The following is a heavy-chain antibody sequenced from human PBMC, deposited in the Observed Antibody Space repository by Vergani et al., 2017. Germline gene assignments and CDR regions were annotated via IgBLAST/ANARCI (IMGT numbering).Heavy chain of an antibody. D-gene: IGHD3-9*01. J-gene: IGHJ4*02. CDR3: ARDTTSPYDILTGYYMGKMDY. V-gene: IGHV1-69*13. CDR1: GGTFSSYA. Sequence: VQSGDEVKKPGSSVKVSCKASGGTFSSYAISWVRQAPGQGLEWMGRIIPIFGTANYAQKFQGRVTITADESTSTAYMELSSLRSEDTAVYYCARDTTSPYDILTGYYMGKMDYWGQGTLVTVSS. CDR2: IIPIFGTA.